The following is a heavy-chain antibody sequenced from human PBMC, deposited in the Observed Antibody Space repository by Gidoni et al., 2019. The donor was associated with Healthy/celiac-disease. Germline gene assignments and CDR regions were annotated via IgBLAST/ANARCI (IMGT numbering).Heavy chain of an antibody. CDR2: IYYSGST. CDR1: GGSISSGGYY. J-gene: IGHJ5*02. D-gene: IGHD3-22*01. Sequence: QVQLQESGPGLVKPSQTLSLTCTVSGGSISSGGYYWRWIRQHPGKGLEWIGYIYYSGSTYYNPSLKSRVTISVATSKNQFSLKLSSVTAADTAVYYCARGISLVWTYYYDSSGPNWFDPWGQGTLVTVSS. CDR3: ARGISLVWTYYYDSSGPNWFDP. V-gene: IGHV4-31*03.